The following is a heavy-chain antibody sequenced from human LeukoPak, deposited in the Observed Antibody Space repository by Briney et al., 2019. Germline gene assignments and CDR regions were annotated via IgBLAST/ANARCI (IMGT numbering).Heavy chain of an antibody. D-gene: IGHD5-18*01. CDR1: GYTFTGYY. CDR2: INPNSGGT. Sequence: ASVKVSCKASGYTFTGYYMHWVRQAPGQGLEWMGRINPNSGGTNYAQKFQGRVTMTRDTSISTAYMELSRLRSDDTAEYYCARETHSYGTGDYWGQGTLVTVSS. CDR3: ARETHSYGTGDY. V-gene: IGHV1-2*06. J-gene: IGHJ4*02.